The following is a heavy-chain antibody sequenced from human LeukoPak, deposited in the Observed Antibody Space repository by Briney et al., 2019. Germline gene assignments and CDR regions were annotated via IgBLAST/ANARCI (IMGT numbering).Heavy chain of an antibody. V-gene: IGHV3-7*03. Sequence: SGGSLRLSCVASGFPFSSYWMTWVRLAPGKGLEWVANIKQDGSEQYYVDSVKGRFTISRDNAKNSMSLQMNSLGADDTAVYYCARAETAAATWRYWGQGTLVTVSS. CDR1: GFPFSSYW. CDR3: ARAETAAATWRY. D-gene: IGHD6-13*01. J-gene: IGHJ4*02. CDR2: IKQDGSEQ.